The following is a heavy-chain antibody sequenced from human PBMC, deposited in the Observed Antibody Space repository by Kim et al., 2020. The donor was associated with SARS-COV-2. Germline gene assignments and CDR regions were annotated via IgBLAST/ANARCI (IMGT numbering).Heavy chain of an antibody. Sequence: TNYNPSLKSRVTISVDTSKNQFALKLSSVTAADTAVYYCATLSLWGAFDYWGQGTLVTVSS. V-gene: IGHV4-59*01. CDR3: ATLSLWGAFDY. CDR2: T. D-gene: IGHD1-26*01. J-gene: IGHJ4*02.